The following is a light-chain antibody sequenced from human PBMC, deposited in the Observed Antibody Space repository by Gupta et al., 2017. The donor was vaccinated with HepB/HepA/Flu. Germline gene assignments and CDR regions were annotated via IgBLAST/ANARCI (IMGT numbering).Light chain of an antibody. V-gene: IGLV2-14*01. CDR2: DVS. CDR1: SSDVGGYNY. CDR3: SSYTSSWGV. J-gene: IGLJ2*01. Sequence: QSALTQPASVSGSPGQSITISCTGTSSDVGGYNYVSWYQQHPGKAPKLMIYDVSNRPSGVSNRFSGSKSGNTASLTISGLQAEDEADYYYSSYTSSWGVFGGGTKLTVL.